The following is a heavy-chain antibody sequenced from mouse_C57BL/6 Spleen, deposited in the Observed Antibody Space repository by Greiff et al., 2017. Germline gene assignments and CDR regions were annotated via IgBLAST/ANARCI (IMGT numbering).Heavy chain of an antibody. CDR2: ISSGSSTI. J-gene: IGHJ2*01. CDR3: ASSQLWWVDY. CDR1: GFTFSDYG. V-gene: IGHV5-17*01. Sequence: EVQVVESGGGLVKPGGSLKLSCAASGFTFSDYGMHWVRQAPEKGLEWVAYISSGSSTINYADTVKGRFTISRDNAENALFLQRPSQRSEDSAMCYCASSQLWWVDYWGQGTTLTVSS. D-gene: IGHD1-1*02.